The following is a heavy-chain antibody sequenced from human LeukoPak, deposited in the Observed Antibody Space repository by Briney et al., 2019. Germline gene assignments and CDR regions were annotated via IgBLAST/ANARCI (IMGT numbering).Heavy chain of an antibody. CDR1: GFTFSSYE. CDR3: ARDRGSRAGSDY. Sequence: GGSLRLSCAASGFTFSSYEMNWVRQAPGKGLEWVSYISSSGSTIYYADSVKGRFTISRDNAKNSLYLQMNSLRAEDTAVYYCARDRGSRAGSDYWGQGILVTVSS. V-gene: IGHV3-48*03. CDR2: ISSSGSTI. D-gene: IGHD3-10*01. J-gene: IGHJ4*02.